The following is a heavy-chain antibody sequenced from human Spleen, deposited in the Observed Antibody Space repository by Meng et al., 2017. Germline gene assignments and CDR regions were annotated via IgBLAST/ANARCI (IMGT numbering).Heavy chain of an antibody. D-gene: IGHD1-1*01. Sequence: SVKVSCKAPGGTFNTYGVSWVRQAPGQGLEWMGGIIPISATTNYAQKLVGRVTITTDDSTSTVYMELSSLTSEDTAVYYCAKGFTGTTHAFDIWGQGTMVTVSS. CDR2: IIPISATT. V-gene: IGHV1-69*05. CDR3: AKGFTGTTHAFDI. CDR1: GGTFNTYG. J-gene: IGHJ3*02.